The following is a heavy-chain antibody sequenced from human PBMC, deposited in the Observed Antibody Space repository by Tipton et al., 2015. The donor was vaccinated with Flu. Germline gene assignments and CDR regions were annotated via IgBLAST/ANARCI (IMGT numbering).Heavy chain of an antibody. CDR3: ARGPWIQLGPNWFDP. J-gene: IGHJ5*02. V-gene: IGHV4-61*02. CDR2: IYTSGST. D-gene: IGHD5-18*01. CDR1: GGSISSGNYH. Sequence: TLSLTCTVSGGSISSGNYHWSWIRQPAGKGLEWIGRIYTSGSTNYNPSLKSRVTMSVDTSKNQFSLKLSSVTAADTAVYYCARGPWIQLGPNWFDPWGQGTLVTVSS.